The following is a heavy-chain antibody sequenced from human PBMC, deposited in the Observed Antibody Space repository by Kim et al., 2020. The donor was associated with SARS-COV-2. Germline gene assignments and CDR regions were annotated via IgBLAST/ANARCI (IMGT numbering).Heavy chain of an antibody. Sequence: GGSLRLSCAASGFTFSSYSMNWVRQAPGKGLEWVSSISSSSSYIYYADSVKGRFTISRDNAKNSLYLQMNSLRAEDTAVYYCARDFPTVVMGYWGQGTLVTVSS. V-gene: IGHV3-21*01. CDR1: GFTFSSYS. D-gene: IGHD4-17*01. CDR2: ISSSSSYI. CDR3: ARDFPTVVMGY. J-gene: IGHJ4*02.